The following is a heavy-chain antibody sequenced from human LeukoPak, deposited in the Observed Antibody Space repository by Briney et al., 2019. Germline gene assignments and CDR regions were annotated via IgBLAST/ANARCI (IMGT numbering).Heavy chain of an antibody. D-gene: IGHD6-19*01. CDR1: GFTFIHYW. CDR2: IKQDGSEK. CDR3: ARIGGSVDIGWFFDY. V-gene: IGHV3-7*01. Sequence: QTGGSLRLSCAASGFTFIHYWMSWVRQAPGKALEWVANIKQDGSEKLYLDSLKGRFTIPRDNAKNALYLQMNNLRAEDTAVYYCARIGGSVDIGWFFDYWGQGTLVTVSS. J-gene: IGHJ4*02.